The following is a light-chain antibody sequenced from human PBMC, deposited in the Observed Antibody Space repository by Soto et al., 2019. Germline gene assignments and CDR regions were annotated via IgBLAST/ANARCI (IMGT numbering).Light chain of an antibody. V-gene: IGKV1-12*01. CDR2: SAS. J-gene: IGKJ4*01. CDR3: QQGYSFPLLT. Sequence: DLQMTQSPSSVSASVGDRVTITCRASQGTSNWVAWYQQKPGKAPKLLIYSASSLQSGVPSRFSGSGFGKDFTLTISRLQPEDFATYFCQQGYSFPLLTFGGGTKVEIK. CDR1: QGTSNW.